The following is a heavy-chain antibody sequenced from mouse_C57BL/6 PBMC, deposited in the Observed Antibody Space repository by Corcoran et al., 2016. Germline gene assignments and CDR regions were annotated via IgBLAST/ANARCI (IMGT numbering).Heavy chain of an antibody. CDR2: IYPGDGDT. Sequence: QVQLQQSGAELVKPGASVKISCKASGYAFSSYWMNWVKQRPGKGLEWIGQIYPGDGDTNYNGKFKGKATLTADKSSSTAYMQLSSLTSEDSAVYFCARSAYYSNYVWFAYWGQGTLVTVSA. V-gene: IGHV1-80*01. J-gene: IGHJ3*01. CDR3: ARSAYYSNYVWFAY. D-gene: IGHD2-5*01. CDR1: GYAFSSYW.